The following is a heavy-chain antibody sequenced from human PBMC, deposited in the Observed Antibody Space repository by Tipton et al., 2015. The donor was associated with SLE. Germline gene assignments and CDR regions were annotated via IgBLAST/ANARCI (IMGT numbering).Heavy chain of an antibody. D-gene: IGHD3-3*01. CDR3: ARRDQLLRSLAYYYYMDV. Sequence: TLSLTCAVSGGSISSSSYYWGWIRQPPGKGLEWIGGIYYSGSTYYNPSLKSRVTISVDTSKNQFSLKLSSVTAADTAVYYCARRDQLLRSLAYYYYMDVWGKGTTVTVSS. J-gene: IGHJ6*03. V-gene: IGHV4-39*01. CDR1: GGSISSSSYY. CDR2: IYYSGST.